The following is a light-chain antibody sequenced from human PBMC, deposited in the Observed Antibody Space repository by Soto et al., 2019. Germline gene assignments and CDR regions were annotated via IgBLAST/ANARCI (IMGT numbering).Light chain of an antibody. CDR3: QQYYSLYT. Sequence: AIRMTQSPSSLSASTGDRVTITCRASQGISSYLAWYQQKPGKAPKLLIYAASTLQSGVPSRFSGSGSGTDFTLPISCLQSEDFATYYCQQYYSLYTFGQGTKLEIK. CDR1: QGISSY. V-gene: IGKV1-8*01. J-gene: IGKJ2*01. CDR2: AAS.